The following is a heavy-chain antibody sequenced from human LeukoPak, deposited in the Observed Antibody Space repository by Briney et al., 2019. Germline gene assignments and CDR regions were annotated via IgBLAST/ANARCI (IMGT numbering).Heavy chain of an antibody. CDR3: ARGTYGYYMDV. V-gene: IGHV4-38-2*02. D-gene: IGHD4-17*01. J-gene: IGHJ6*03. CDR1: NYSISNSLY. Sequence: SEPPSLTCSGSNYSISNSLYWGWLRQPPGKGLEWIGSIYRSGSTFYNPSLKSRVTISLDTSKNKFSLKLSSVTAADTAVYFCARGTYGYYMDVWGKGTTVTVSS. CDR2: IYRSGST.